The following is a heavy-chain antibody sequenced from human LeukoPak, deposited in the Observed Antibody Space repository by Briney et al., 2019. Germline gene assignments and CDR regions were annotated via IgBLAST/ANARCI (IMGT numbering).Heavy chain of an antibody. D-gene: IGHD2-15*01. CDR1: GGSISSGDYY. J-gene: IGHJ4*02. CDR3: ARRSDLGYCSGGSCYPYSGWGFDY. Sequence: SETLSLTCTVSGGSISSGDYYWSWIRQPPGKGLEWIGYIYYSGSTYYNPSLKSRVTISVDTSKNQFSLKLSSVTAADTAVYYCARRSDLGYCSGGSCYPYSGWGFDYWGQGTLVTVSS. CDR2: IYYSGST. V-gene: IGHV4-30-4*01.